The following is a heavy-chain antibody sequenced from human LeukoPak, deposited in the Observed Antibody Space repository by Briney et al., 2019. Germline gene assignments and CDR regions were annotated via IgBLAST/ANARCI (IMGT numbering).Heavy chain of an antibody. CDR2: INHSGST. V-gene: IGHV4-34*01. CDR3: ASSGYDTNDY. D-gene: IGHD5-12*01. CDR1: GGSFSGYY. Sequence: PSETLSLTCAVYGGSFSGYYWSWIRQPPGKGLEWTGEINHSGSTNYNPSLKSRVTISVDTSKNQFSLKLSSVTAADTAVYYCASSGYDTNDYWGQGTLVTVSS. J-gene: IGHJ4*02.